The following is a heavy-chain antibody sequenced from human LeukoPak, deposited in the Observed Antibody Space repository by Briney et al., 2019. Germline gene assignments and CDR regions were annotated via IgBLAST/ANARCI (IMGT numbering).Heavy chain of an antibody. Sequence: SETLSLTCAVYGRSFSGYYWSWIRQPPGKGLEWIGEINHSGSTNYNPSLKSRVTISVDTSKNQFSLKLSSVTAADTAVYYCAGVSTVTVYYYYMDVWGKGTTVTVSS. CDR3: AGVSTVTVYYYYMDV. CDR1: GRSFSGYY. D-gene: IGHD4-11*01. J-gene: IGHJ6*03. V-gene: IGHV4-34*01. CDR2: INHSGST.